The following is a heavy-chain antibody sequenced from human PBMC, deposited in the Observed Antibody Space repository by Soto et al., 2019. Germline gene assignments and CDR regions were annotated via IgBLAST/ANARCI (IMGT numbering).Heavy chain of an antibody. CDR1: GFSLITRGMG. J-gene: IGHJ4*02. Sequence: SGPTLVNPTQTLTLTCTFSGFSLITRGMGVSWIRQPPGKALEWLARIDWDDDKFYSTSLKTRLTISKDTSKNQVVLMMTNLDPVDTATYYCARMALYDSGGYYLFYFDYWGPGTLVTVSS. D-gene: IGHD3-22*01. CDR3: ARMALYDSGGYYLFYFDY. V-gene: IGHV2-70*04. CDR2: IDWDDDK.